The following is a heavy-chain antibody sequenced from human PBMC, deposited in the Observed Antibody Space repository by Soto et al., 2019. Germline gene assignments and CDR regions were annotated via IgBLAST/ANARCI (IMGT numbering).Heavy chain of an antibody. D-gene: IGHD3-3*01. CDR2: INPSGGST. CDR1: GYTFTSYY. V-gene: IGHV1-46*01. J-gene: IGHJ6*02. CDR3: ARSPIFGVVISPRVSPGMDV. Sequence: ASVKVSCKASGYTFTSYYMHWVRQAPGQGLEWMGIINPSGGSTSYAQKFQGRVTMTRDTSTSTVYMELSSLRSEDTAVYYCARSPIFGVVISPRVSPGMDVRGQGTTVTVSS.